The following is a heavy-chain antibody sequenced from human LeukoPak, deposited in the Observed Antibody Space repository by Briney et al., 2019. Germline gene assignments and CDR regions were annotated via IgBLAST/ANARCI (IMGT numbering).Heavy chain of an antibody. CDR3: ATIPSTVVKTEDLDY. CDR1: GFTFSSYG. V-gene: IGHV3-30*03. CDR2: ISYDGSNK. Sequence: QPGGSLRLPCAASGFTFSSYGMHWVRQAPGKGLEWVAVISYDGSNKYYADSVKGRFTISRDNSKNTLYLQVNSLRAEDTAVYYCATIPSTVVKTEDLDYWGQGTLVTVSS. J-gene: IGHJ4*02. D-gene: IGHD4-23*01.